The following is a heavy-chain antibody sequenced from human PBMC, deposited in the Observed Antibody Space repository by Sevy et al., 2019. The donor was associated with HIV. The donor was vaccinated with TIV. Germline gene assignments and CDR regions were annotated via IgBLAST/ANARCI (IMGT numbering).Heavy chain of an antibody. Sequence: SETLSLTCSVSGDFINLYFWSWIRQPPGKGLEWIGYIYYSGSTNYNSSLKSRVTISLATSKDQFSLKLSSVTAADTAVYYCARESIGSVGDIDYWGQGTLVTVSS. J-gene: IGHJ4*02. V-gene: IGHV4-59*01. CDR1: GDFINLYF. CDR3: ARESIGSVGDIDY. CDR2: IYYSGST. D-gene: IGHD3-10*01.